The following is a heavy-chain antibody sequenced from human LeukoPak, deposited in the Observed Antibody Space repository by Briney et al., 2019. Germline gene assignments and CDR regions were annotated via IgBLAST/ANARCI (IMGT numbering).Heavy chain of an antibody. V-gene: IGHV3-74*01. CDR3: ARDWFHAIDY. CDR2: IRSDGSDA. D-gene: IGHD2/OR15-2a*01. Sequence: GGSLRLSCAASGFTFSDTWMHWVRQAPGKVLVWVSRIRSDGSDARYAESVKGRFTISRDNAKNTLYLQMNSLRDEDTAVYYCARDWFHAIDYWGQGTLVTVSS. J-gene: IGHJ4*02. CDR1: GFTFSDTW.